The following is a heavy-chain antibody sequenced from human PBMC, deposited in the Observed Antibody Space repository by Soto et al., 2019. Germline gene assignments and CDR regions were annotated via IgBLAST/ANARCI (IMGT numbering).Heavy chain of an antibody. CDR3: ARGAGGILRYFDWLLDY. Sequence: QVQLQQWGAGLLKPSETLSLTCAVYGGSFSGYYWSWIRQPPGKGLEWIGEINHSGSTNYNPSLKSRVTISVDTSKNQFSLRLSSVTAADTAVYYCARGAGGILRYFDWLLDYWGQGTLVTVSS. J-gene: IGHJ4*02. D-gene: IGHD3-9*01. CDR1: GGSFSGYY. CDR2: INHSGST. V-gene: IGHV4-34*01.